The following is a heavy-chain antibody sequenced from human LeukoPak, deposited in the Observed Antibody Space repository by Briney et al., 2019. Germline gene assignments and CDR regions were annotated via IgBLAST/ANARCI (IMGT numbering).Heavy chain of an antibody. CDR1: GGSISSSSYY. CDR2: IPYSGNA. D-gene: IGHD6-19*01. V-gene: IGHV4-39*01. CDR3: ARYPYGGISGWQAFDY. J-gene: IGHJ4*02. Sequence: SETLSLTCTVSGGSISSSSYYWGWIRQPPGQGLEWIGTIPYSGNAYYSPSLKSRVTISVDTSKNQFSLKVSSVTAADTAVYYWARYPYGGISGWQAFDYWGQGTLVTVSS.